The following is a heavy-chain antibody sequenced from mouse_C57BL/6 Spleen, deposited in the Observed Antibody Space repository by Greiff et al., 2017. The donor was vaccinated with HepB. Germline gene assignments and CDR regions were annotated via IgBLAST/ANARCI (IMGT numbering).Heavy chain of an antibody. D-gene: IGHD1-1*01. CDR2: IYPGSGST. Sequence: VQLQQPGAELVKPGASVKMSCKASGYTFTSYWITWVKQRPGQGLEWIGDIYPGSGSTNYNEKFKSKATRTVDTSSSTAYMQLSSLTSEDSAVYYCARRVYGSSQFAYWGEGTLVTVSA. CDR3: ARRVYGSSQFAY. V-gene: IGHV1-55*01. J-gene: IGHJ3*01. CDR1: GYTFTSYW.